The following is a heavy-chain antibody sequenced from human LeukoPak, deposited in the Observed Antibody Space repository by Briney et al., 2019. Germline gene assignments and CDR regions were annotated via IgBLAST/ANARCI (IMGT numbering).Heavy chain of an antibody. CDR1: GYTFTSYD. CDR2: MNPNSGNT. D-gene: IGHD2-15*01. V-gene: IGHV1-8*03. J-gene: IGHJ5*02. Sequence: ASVKVPCKASGYTFTSYDINWVRQATGRGLEWMGWMNPNSGNTGYAQKFQGRVTITRNTSISTAYMELSSLRSEDTAVYYCARVAYCSGGSCYHNWFDPWGQGTLVTVSS. CDR3: ARVAYCSGGSCYHNWFDP.